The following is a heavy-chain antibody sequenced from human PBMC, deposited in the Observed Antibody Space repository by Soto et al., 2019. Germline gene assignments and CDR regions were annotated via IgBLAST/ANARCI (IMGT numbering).Heavy chain of an antibody. Sequence: SETLSLTCAVYGGSISSNKLWSWVRQPPGEGLEWIGEIYHSGSTNYNPSLKSRVTISLDKSKNQFSLKLTSVTAADSAVYYCARDDHIVVVPTSLGAMDVWGQGTTVTVSS. D-gene: IGHD2-2*01. CDR3: ARDDHIVVVPTSLGAMDV. V-gene: IGHV4-4*02. J-gene: IGHJ6*02. CDR2: IYHSGST. CDR1: GGSISSNKL.